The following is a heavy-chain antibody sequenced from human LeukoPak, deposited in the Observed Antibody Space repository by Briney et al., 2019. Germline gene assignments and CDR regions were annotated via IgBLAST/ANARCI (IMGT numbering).Heavy chain of an antibody. CDR2: IKQDGSEK. D-gene: IGHD3-22*01. Sequence: TGGSLRLSCAASGFTFSSYWMSWVRQAPGKGLEWVANIKQDGSEKYYVDSVKGRFTISRDNAKNSLYLQMNSLRAEDTAVYYCAREAIVVVITSYYFDYWGQGTLVTVSS. J-gene: IGHJ4*02. CDR3: AREAIVVVITSYYFDY. CDR1: GFTFSSYW. V-gene: IGHV3-7*01.